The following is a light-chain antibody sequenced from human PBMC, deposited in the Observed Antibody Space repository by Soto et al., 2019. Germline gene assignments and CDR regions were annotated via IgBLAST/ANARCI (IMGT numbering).Light chain of an antibody. Sequence: DFRLTQSPSLLSASVGDRVTITCRASQGIRNWLAWYQQTPGKAPELLIFAASSMQSGVPSRFSGRGSGTEFTLTIDSLQPEDFATYYCQQTDSFPLSFGGGTKVDIK. V-gene: IGKV1-12*01. J-gene: IGKJ4*01. CDR1: QGIRNW. CDR3: QQTDSFPLS. CDR2: AAS.